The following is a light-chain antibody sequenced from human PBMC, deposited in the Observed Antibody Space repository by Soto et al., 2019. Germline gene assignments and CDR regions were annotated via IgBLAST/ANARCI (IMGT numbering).Light chain of an antibody. CDR1: SSDIGSNY. Sequence: QSVLTQPPSASGTPGQRVTISCSGSSSDIGSNYVYWYQQLPGTAPKLLIYRNNQRPSGVPDRFSGSKSGTSASLAISGLRSEDGADYFCAAWDDSLSGLGVFGGGTRLTVL. CDR3: AAWDDSLSGLGV. V-gene: IGLV1-47*01. CDR2: RNN. J-gene: IGLJ2*01.